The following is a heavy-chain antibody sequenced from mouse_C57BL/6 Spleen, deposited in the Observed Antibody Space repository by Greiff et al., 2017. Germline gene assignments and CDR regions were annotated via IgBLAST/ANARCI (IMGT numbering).Heavy chain of an antibody. CDR3: TTGDYGNWYFDV. V-gene: IGHV14-1*01. D-gene: IGHD2-1*01. CDR1: GFNIKDYY. J-gene: IGHJ1*03. CDR2: IDPEDGDT. Sequence: VQLQQSGAELVRPGASVKLSCTASGFNIKDYYMHWVKQRPEQGLEWIGMIDPEDGDTEYAPKFQGKATMTADTSSNTAYLQLSSLTSEDTAVYYWTTGDYGNWYFDVWGTGTTVTVSS.